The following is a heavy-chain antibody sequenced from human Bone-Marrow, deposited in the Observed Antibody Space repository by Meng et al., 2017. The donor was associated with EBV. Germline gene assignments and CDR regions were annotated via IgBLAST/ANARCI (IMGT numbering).Heavy chain of an antibody. CDR3: ARASDYGNDLDY. D-gene: IGHD4-11*01. CDR1: GYTFTGHY. J-gene: IGHJ4*02. Sequence: VQRVQAGAEVTKPGASVKVSCKASGYTFTGHYMHWVRQAPGQGLEWMGRIDPNSGGADYARKFQGGVTMTRDTSISTFYMELSRLTSDDTAVYFCARASDYGNDLDYWGQGTLVTVSS. V-gene: IGHV1-2*06. CDR2: IDPNSGGA.